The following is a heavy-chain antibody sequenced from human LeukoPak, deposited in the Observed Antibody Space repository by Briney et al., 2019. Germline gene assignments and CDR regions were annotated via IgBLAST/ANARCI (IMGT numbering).Heavy chain of an antibody. CDR1: GFTFHNYA. V-gene: IGHV3-43*02. Sequence: GGSPRLSCAASGFTFHNYAMHWVRQAPGRSLEWVSLVKGGGATTYADSVKGRFTISRDNSKNSLYLQMNSLRSEDTALYFCAKDIGTGWSFDYWGQGILVTVSS. D-gene: IGHD6-19*01. J-gene: IGHJ4*02. CDR3: AKDIGTGWSFDY. CDR2: VKGGGATT.